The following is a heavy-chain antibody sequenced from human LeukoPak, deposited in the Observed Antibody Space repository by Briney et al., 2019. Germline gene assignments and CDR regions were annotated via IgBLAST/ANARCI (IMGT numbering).Heavy chain of an antibody. CDR1: GFTFSSYG. Sequence: GGSLRLSCAASGFTFSSYGMSWVRQAPGKGLEWVSAISGSGGSTYYADSVKGRFTISRDNSKNTLYLQMNSLGAEDTAVYYCAKGGRLSSVGSDFDYWGQGTLVTVSS. CDR3: AKGGRLSSVGSDFDY. V-gene: IGHV3-23*01. CDR2: ISGSGGST. D-gene: IGHD2-15*01. J-gene: IGHJ4*02.